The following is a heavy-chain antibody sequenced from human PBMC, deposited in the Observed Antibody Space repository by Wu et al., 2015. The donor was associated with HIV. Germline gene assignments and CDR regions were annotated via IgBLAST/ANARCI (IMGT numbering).Heavy chain of an antibody. D-gene: IGHD6-19*01. V-gene: IGHV1-8*01. CDR1: GYTFTSYD. J-gene: IGHJ4*02. CDR2: MNPNSGNT. CDR3: ARGPANLPSIAVAGTFDY. Sequence: QVQLVQSGTEVKKPGASVKVSCKASGYTFTSYDINWVRQATGQGLEWMGWMNPNSGNTGYAQKFQGRVTMTRDTSISTAYMELSRLRSDDTAVYYCARGPANLPSIAVAGTFDYWGQGTLVTVSS.